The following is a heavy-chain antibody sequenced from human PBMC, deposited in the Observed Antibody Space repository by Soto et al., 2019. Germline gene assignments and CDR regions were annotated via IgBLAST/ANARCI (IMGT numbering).Heavy chain of an antibody. J-gene: IGHJ6*02. CDR2: IYYSGST. Sequence: PSETLSLTCTVSGGSISSGGYYWSWIRQHPGKGLEWIGYIYYSGSTYYNPSLKSCVTISIDTSKNQFSLKLSSVTAADTAVYYCARDQRPPYYYDSSGYFNYYYYGMDVWGQGTTVTSP. D-gene: IGHD3-22*01. CDR3: ARDQRPPYYYDSSGYFNYYYYGMDV. V-gene: IGHV4-31*03. CDR1: GGSISSGGYY.